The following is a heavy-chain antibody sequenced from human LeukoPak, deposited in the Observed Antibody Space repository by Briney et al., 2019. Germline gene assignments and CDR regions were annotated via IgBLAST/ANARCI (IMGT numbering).Heavy chain of an antibody. D-gene: IGHD1-26*01. CDR1: GDSVSSNTAA. CDR3: ARGWGLGQDSYFDY. CDR2: TYYRSKWYN. V-gene: IGHV6-1*01. Sequence: SQTLSLTCAISGDSVSSNTAAWNWIRQSPSRGLEWLGRTYYRSKWYNDYAVSVKSRITINPDTSKNQFSLLVNSVTPEDTAVYYCARGWGLGQDSYFDYWGQGSLVSVFS. J-gene: IGHJ4*02.